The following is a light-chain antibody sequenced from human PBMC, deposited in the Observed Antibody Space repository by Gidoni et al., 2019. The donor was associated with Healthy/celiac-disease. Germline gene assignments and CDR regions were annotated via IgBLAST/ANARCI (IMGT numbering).Light chain of an antibody. CDR1: QSVSSY. Sequence: IVLTQSPATLSLSPGARATLSYRASQSVSSYLAWYQQKPGQAPRLLIYDASNRATGIPARFSGSGSGTDFTLTISSLEPEDFAVYYCQQRSNWPLFGQGTKLEIK. CDR3: QQRSNWPL. V-gene: IGKV3-11*01. J-gene: IGKJ2*01. CDR2: DAS.